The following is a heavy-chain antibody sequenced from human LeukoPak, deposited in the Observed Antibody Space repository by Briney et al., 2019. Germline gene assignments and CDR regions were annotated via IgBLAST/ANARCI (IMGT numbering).Heavy chain of an antibody. CDR2: INPSGGST. D-gene: IGHD6-13*01. J-gene: IGHJ4*02. V-gene: IGHV1-46*01. CDR3: AGSGYSSSWPEYYFDY. Sequence: ASVKVSCKASGYTFTSYYMHWVRQAPGQGLEWMGIINPSGGSTSYAQKFQGRVTMTRDTSTSTVYMELSSLRSEDTAVYYCAGSGYSSSWPEYYFDYWGQGTLVTVSS. CDR1: GYTFTSYY.